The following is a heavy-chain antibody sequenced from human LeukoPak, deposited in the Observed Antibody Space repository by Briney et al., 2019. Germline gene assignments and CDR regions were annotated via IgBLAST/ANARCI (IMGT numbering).Heavy chain of an antibody. D-gene: IGHD3-22*01. V-gene: IGHV4-39*07. CDR3: ARDHRDSSGYYYKY. J-gene: IGHJ4*02. Sequence: SETLSLTCTVSGGSISSSSYYWGWIRQPPGKGLEWIGSIYYSGSTYYNPSLKSRVTISVDTSKNQFSLRLSSVTAADTAVYYCARDHRDSSGYYYKYWGQGTLVTVSS. CDR1: GGSISSSSYY. CDR2: IYYSGST.